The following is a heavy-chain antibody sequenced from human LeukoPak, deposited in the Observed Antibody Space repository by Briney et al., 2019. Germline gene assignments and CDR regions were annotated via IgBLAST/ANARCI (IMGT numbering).Heavy chain of an antibody. V-gene: IGHV5-51*01. CDR3: ARHVEYCSSTSCPAPFDY. J-gene: IGHJ4*02. D-gene: IGHD2-2*01. CDR2: IYPGDSDT. Sequence: GESLKISCKGSGYSFTSYWIGWVRQMPGKGLEWMGIIYPGDSDTRYSPSFQGQVTISADKSISTAYLQWSSLKASDTAMYYCARHVEYCSSTSCPAPFDYWGQGTLSPSPQ. CDR1: GYSFTSYW.